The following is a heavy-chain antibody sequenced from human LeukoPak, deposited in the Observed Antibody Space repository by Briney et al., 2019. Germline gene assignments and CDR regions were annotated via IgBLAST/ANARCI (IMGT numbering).Heavy chain of an antibody. V-gene: IGHV5-51*01. CDR2: IYPGVSDT. Sequence: PGESLKISCKGSGYSFTSYWIGWVRQMPGKGLEWMGIIYPGVSDTRYGPSFQGQVTISADKSIGTAYLQWSTLKASDTAMYYCARTTDIQQLWFDYWGQGTLVTVSS. CDR3: ARTTDIQQLWFDY. D-gene: IGHD5-18*01. J-gene: IGHJ4*02. CDR1: GYSFTSYW.